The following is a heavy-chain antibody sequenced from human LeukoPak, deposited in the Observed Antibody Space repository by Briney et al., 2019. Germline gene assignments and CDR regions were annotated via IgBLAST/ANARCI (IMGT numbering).Heavy chain of an antibody. J-gene: IGHJ6*03. Sequence: GGSLRLSCAASGFTFSNAWMSWVRQAPGKGLEWAGRIKSKTDGGTTDYAAPVKGRFTISRDDSKNTLYLQMNSLKTEDTAVYYCTKPIVVVPADRYYYYYYMDVWGKGTTVTVSS. CDR2: IKSKTDGGTT. CDR3: TKPIVVVPADRYYYYYYMDV. D-gene: IGHD2-2*01. CDR1: GFTFSNAW. V-gene: IGHV3-15*01.